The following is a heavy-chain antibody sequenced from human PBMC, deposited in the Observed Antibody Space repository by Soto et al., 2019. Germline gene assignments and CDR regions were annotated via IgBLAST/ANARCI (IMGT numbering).Heavy chain of an antibody. CDR2: INPSGGST. J-gene: IGHJ3*02. V-gene: IGHV1-46*01. D-gene: IGHD4-4*01. Sequence: ASVKVSCKASGYTFTSYYMHWVRQAPGQGLEWMGIINPSGGSTSYAQKFQGRVTMTRDTSTSTVYMELSSLRSEDTAVYYCARTTPTSTVTGAFDIWGQGTMVTVSS. CDR1: GYTFTSYY. CDR3: ARTTPTSTVTGAFDI.